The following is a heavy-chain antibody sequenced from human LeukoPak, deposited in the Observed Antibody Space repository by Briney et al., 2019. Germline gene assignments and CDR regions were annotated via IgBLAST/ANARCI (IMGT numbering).Heavy chain of an antibody. CDR3: ARFGGSGSYYTTNYFDY. Sequence: ESLKISCKRSGYSFTSYWIGWVRQLPGKGLEWMRIFYPGDSDTRSTPSFQGQATTSADKSISTAHLQWSSLKASDTAMYYCARFGGSGSYYTTNYFDYWGQGTLVTVSS. D-gene: IGHD3-10*01. V-gene: IGHV5-51*01. CDR1: GYSFTSYW. CDR2: FYPGDSDT. J-gene: IGHJ4*02.